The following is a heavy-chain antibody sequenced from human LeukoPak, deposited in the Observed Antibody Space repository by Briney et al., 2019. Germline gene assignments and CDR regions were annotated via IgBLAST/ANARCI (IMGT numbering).Heavy chain of an antibody. J-gene: IGHJ4*02. CDR3: AKEHDDTMIVVVITTYFDY. Sequence: PGGSLRLSCAASGFTVSSNYMSWVRQAPGKGLEWVSVIYSGGSTYYADSVKGRFTISRDNSKNTLYLQMNSLRAEDTAVYYCAKEHDDTMIVVVITTYFDYWGQGTLVTVSS. D-gene: IGHD3-22*01. CDR2: IYSGGST. CDR1: GFTVSSNY. V-gene: IGHV3-53*01.